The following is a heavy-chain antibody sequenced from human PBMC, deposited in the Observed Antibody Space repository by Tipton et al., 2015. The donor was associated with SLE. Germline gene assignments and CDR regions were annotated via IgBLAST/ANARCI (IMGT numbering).Heavy chain of an antibody. CDR3: ARIIRGVYYYYMDV. V-gene: IGHV4-4*07. Sequence: TLSLTCTVSGGSINSFYWNWVRQSAGKGLEWIGRLYVSEITGSTNYNPSLKGRVTMSVDTSKHQFSLKLSSVTAADTAVYYCARIIRGVYYYYMDVWGKGTTVTVSS. J-gene: IGHJ6*03. D-gene: IGHD3-10*01. CDR2: LYVSEITGST. CDR1: GGSINSFY.